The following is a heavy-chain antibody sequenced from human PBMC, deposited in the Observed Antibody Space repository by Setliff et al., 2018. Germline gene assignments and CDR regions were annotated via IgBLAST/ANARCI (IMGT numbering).Heavy chain of an antibody. J-gene: IGHJ4*02. CDR2: ISSSGSTI. Sequence: PGGSLRLSCAASGFTFSSFWMAWVRQSPGRGLEWVSYISSSGSTIYYVDSVKGRFTISRDNAKNSLYLQMNSLRAEDTAVYYCARYSSGWFFDYWGQGTPVTVSS. D-gene: IGHD6-19*01. V-gene: IGHV3-48*04. CDR3: ARYSSGWFFDY. CDR1: GFTFSSFW.